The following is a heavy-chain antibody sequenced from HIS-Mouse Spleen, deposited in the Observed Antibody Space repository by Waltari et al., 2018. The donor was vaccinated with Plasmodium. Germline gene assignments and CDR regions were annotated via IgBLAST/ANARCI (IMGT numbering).Heavy chain of an antibody. V-gene: IGHV4-34*01. CDR1: GGSFSGYY. CDR3: ARLVVVASKDSY. CDR2: INHSGST. D-gene: IGHD2-15*01. Sequence: QVQLQQWGAGLFKPSETLSLTCAVYGGSFSGYYWSWIRQPPGKGLEGIGEINHSGSTNYNPSLKSRVTISVDTSKNQFSLKLSSVTAADTAVYYCARLVVVASKDSYWGQGTLVTVSS. J-gene: IGHJ4*02.